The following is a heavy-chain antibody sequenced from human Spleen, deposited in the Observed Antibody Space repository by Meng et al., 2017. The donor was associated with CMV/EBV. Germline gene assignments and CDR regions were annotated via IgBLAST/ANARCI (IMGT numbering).Heavy chain of an antibody. CDR3: ARVFLNYDFWSGFHFDY. CDR1: GFALTGYY. D-gene: IGHD3-3*01. CDR2: INPNSGGT. Sequence: ASVKVSCKTSGFALTGYYMHWVRQAPGQGLEWMGWINPNSGGTNYAQKFQGRVTMTRDTSISTAYMELSRLRSDDTAVYYWARVFLNYDFWSGFHFDYWGQGTLVTVSS. J-gene: IGHJ4*02. V-gene: IGHV1-2*02.